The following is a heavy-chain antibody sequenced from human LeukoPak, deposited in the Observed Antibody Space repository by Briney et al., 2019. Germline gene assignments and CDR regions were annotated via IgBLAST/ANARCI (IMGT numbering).Heavy chain of an antibody. CDR2: ISYDGSNK. CDR3: ARGEGPDVY. CDR1: GFTFSSYA. Sequence: HPGRSLRLSCAASGFTFSSYAMHWVRQAPGKGLEWVAVISYDGSNKYYADSVKGRFTISRDNSKNTLYLQMNSLRAEDTAVYYCARGEGPDVYWGQGTLVTVSS. J-gene: IGHJ4*02. V-gene: IGHV3-30-3*01.